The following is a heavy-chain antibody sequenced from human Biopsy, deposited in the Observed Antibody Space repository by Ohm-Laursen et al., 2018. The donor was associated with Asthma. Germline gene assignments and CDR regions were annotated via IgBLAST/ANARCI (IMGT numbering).Heavy chain of an antibody. D-gene: IGHD3-3*01. V-gene: IGHV3-30*18. CDR3: AKERYYDFWSGYPI. J-gene: IGHJ3*02. CDR1: GFSFNSYG. Sequence: SLRLSCTASGFSFNSYGMHWVRQAPVKGLEWVAVMSFDGRQTYYADSVKGRFTISRDNSKNTLYLQMDSLRAEDTAVYYCAKERYYDFWSGYPIWGQGTMVTVSS. CDR2: MSFDGRQT.